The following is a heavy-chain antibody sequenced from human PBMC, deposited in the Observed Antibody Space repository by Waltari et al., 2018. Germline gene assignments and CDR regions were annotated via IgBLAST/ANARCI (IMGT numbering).Heavy chain of an antibody. V-gene: IGHV1-2*06. CDR3: ARVDHRATTYYYGFDH. CDR1: GYSFPGYY. D-gene: IGHD3-22*01. Sequence: QVQLVQSGAEVKKPGASVKVSCEASGYSFPGYYIHWVRQAPGQGLEWMGRISPTTYSTDYAEKLQGRITLTTDTSINTAYMELTGLPSDDTAIFFCARVDHRATTYYYGFDHWGQGTLVTVSS. J-gene: IGHJ4*02. CDR2: ISPTTYST.